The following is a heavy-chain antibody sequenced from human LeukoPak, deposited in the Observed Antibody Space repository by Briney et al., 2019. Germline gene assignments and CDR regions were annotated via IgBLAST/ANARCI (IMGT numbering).Heavy chain of an antibody. J-gene: IGHJ3*02. Sequence: SETLSLSCTVSGGSFNNYYRSWIRQPPGKGLEWIWRIYTRGSTTYNPSLKSLANMSVNSSKNQFPPKRSAVTAAGTGVYYCARGRYCSSNIWSGGGAFDIWGRGTMVPVSS. V-gene: IGHV4-4*07. CDR1: GGSFNNYY. D-gene: IGHD2-15*01. CDR2: IYTRGST. CDR3: ARGRYCSSNIWSGGGAFDI.